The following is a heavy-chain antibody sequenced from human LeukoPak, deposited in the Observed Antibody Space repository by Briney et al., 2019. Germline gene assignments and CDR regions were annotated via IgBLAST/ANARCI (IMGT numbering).Heavy chain of an antibody. CDR3: ARRGRIDYYYMDV. J-gene: IGHJ6*03. V-gene: IGHV5-51*01. CDR1: GYSFTSHW. Sequence: GESLKISCKGSGYSFTSHWIGWVRQMPGKGLEWMGIIYPGDSDTRYSPSFQGQVTISADKSISTAYLQWSSLKASDTAMYYCARRGRIDYYYMDVWGKGTTVTVSS. D-gene: IGHD3-16*01. CDR2: IYPGDSDT.